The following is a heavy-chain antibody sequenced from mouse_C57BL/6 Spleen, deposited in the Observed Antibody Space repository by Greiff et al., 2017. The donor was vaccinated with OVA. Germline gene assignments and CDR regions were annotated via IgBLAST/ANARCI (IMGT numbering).Heavy chain of an antibody. Sequence: EVQLQQSGPELVKPGASVKISCKASGYSFTGYYMNWVKQSPEKSLEWIGEINPSTGGTTYNQKFKAKATLTVDKSSSTAYMQLKSLTSEDSAVYYCARRYGYDWGQGTTLTVSS. V-gene: IGHV1-42*01. D-gene: IGHD2-2*01. CDR3: ARRYGYD. CDR2: INPSTGGT. J-gene: IGHJ2*01. CDR1: GYSFTGYY.